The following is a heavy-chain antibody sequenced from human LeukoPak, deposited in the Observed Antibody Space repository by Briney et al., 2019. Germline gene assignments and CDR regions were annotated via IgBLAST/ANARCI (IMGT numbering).Heavy chain of an antibody. D-gene: IGHD5-24*01. CDR3: ARDEDGYTY. CDR1: GGSISSYY. Sequence: PSETLSLTCTVSGGSISSYYWSWIRQPPGKGLEWIGYIYYSGSTNYNPSLKSRVTISVDTSKNQFSLKLSSVTAADTAVYYCARDEDGYTYWGQGTLSPSPQ. CDR2: IYYSGST. V-gene: IGHV4-59*01. J-gene: IGHJ4*02.